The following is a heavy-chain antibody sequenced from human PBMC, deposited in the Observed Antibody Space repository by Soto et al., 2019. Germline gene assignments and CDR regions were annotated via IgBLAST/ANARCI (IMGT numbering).Heavy chain of an antibody. J-gene: IGHJ6*03. CDR1: GYTFTSYA. Sequence: ASVKVSCKASGYTFTSYAMHWVRQAPGQRLEWMGWIDAGNGNTKYSQKFQGRVTITRDTSASTAYMELSSLRSEDTAVYYCARGGTGTGYYYYYMDVWGKGTTVTVSS. CDR3: ARGGTGTGYYYYYMDV. D-gene: IGHD1-1*01. V-gene: IGHV1-3*01. CDR2: IDAGNGNT.